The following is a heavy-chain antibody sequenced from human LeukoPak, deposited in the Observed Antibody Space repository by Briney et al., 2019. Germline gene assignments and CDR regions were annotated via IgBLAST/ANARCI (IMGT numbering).Heavy chain of an antibody. CDR1: GFTFSSYG. J-gene: IGHJ4*02. CDR2: ISVSGDNT. Sequence: GGSLRLSCTASGFTFSSYGMSWVRQAPGKGLEWVSGISVSGDNTNYADSVKGRFSISRDNSKNTLNLQMNSLRAEDTAVYYCANPRGGASVFDSWGQGTLVTVSS. V-gene: IGHV3-23*01. D-gene: IGHD3-16*02. CDR3: ANPRGGASVFDS.